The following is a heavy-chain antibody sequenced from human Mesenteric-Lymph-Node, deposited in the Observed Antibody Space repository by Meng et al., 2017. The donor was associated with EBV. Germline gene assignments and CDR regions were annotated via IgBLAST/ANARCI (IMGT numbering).Heavy chain of an antibody. CDR3: ARTNYGDYNWFDP. J-gene: IGHJ5*02. D-gene: IGHD4-17*01. CDR1: GGSISSGGFY. CDR2: IYYSGST. V-gene: IGHV4-31*03. Sequence: QREEPGPGLVKPSQTLSLTCTVSGGSISSGGFYWSWIRQHPGKGLEWIGYIYYSGSTYYNPSLRSRVAISIDTSKNQFSLKLTSVTAADTAVYFCARTNYGDYNWFDPWGQGTLVTVSS.